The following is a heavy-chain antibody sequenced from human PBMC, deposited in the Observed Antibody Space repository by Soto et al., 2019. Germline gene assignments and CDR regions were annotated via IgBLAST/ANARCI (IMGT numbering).Heavy chain of an antibody. CDR3: ARVLYPLDYYFDY. Sequence: QVQLVQSGPEVMKPGASVKVSCKTSGYNFVNHGMSWVRQAPGRGLEWLGWISGHNGATKYGKRLQGRVTMTIDTSTTTAYMELRSLRSDDTAVYYCARVLYPLDYYFDYWGQGTLVIVSS. V-gene: IGHV1-18*04. CDR1: GYNFVNHG. CDR2: ISGHNGAT. D-gene: IGHD1-1*01. J-gene: IGHJ4*02.